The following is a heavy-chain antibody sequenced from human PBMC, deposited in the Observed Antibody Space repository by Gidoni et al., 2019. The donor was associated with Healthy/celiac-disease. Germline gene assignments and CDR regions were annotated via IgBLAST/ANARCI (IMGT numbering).Heavy chain of an antibody. CDR2: IIPIFGTA. Sequence: WLEWMGGIIPIFGTANYAQKFQGRVTITADESTSTAYMELSSLRSEDTAVYYCARVPPGYYDSSGYFDYWGQGTLVTVSS. V-gene: IGHV1-69*01. CDR3: ARVPPGYYDSSGYFDY. J-gene: IGHJ4*02. D-gene: IGHD3-22*01.